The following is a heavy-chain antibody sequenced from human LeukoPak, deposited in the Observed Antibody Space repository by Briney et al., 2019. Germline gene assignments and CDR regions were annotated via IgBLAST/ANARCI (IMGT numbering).Heavy chain of an antibody. J-gene: IGHJ5*02. CDR2: ISAYNGNT. Sequence: ASVKVSCKASGHTFTSYGISWVRQAPGQGLEWMGWISAYNGNTNYAQKLQGRVTMTTDTSTSTAYMELRSLRSDDTAVYYCARDHGELRLRLGESKQTTNWFDPWGQGTLVTVSS. V-gene: IGHV1-18*01. CDR3: ARDHGELRLRLGESKQTTNWFDP. CDR1: GHTFTSYG. D-gene: IGHD3-16*01.